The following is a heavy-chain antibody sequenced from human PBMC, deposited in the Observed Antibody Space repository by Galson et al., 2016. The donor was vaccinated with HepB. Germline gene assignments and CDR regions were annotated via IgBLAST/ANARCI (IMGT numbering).Heavy chain of an antibody. CDR3: ARGGGFSSGWRF. V-gene: IGHV4-59*01. CDR2: IFYSGIT. Sequence: SETLSLTCSVSGGSINNYYWNWIRQPPGKGLEWIGYIFYSGITKYNPSLKSRVTISVDTSKNQFSLNVNSVTDADTAVYYCARGGGFSSGWRFWGQGTLVTVSS. J-gene: IGHJ4*02. CDR1: GGSINNYY. D-gene: IGHD6-19*01.